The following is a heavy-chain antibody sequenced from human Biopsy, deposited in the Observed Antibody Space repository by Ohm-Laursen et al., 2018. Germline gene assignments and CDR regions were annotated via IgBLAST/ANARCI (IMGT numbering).Heavy chain of an antibody. D-gene: IGHD6-13*01. CDR2: INPNSGDT. CDR3: ARMEQPHDY. J-gene: IGHJ4*02. CDR1: GYPFSNYY. Sequence: ASVKVSCKASGYPFSNYYLFWVRQAPGQGLEWMGRINPNSGDTVFARNFQGRVTMTRDTVISTVYMDLRNLRPDDTAVYFCARMEQPHDYWGQGTLVTVSS. V-gene: IGHV1-2*06.